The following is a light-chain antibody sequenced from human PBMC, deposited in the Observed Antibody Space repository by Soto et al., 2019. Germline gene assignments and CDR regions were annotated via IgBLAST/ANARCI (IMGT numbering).Light chain of an antibody. Sequence: QSVLTQPPSVSGAPGQRVTISCAGSSSNIGAGYDVHWYQQLPGTAPKLLIYDNSYRPSGVPDRFSASKSGTSASLAITGLQAEDEADYYCQSYDSSLSGHVVFGGGTKVTVL. J-gene: IGLJ2*01. V-gene: IGLV1-40*01. CDR2: DNS. CDR3: QSYDSSLSGHVV. CDR1: SSNIGAGYD.